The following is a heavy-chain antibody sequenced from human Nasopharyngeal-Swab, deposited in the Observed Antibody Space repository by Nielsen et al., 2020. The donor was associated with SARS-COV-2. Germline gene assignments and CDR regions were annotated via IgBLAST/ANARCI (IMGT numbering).Heavy chain of an antibody. CDR3: ARSRGAGVLDY. CDR2: IIPSGGST. CDR1: GYPFNTYY. J-gene: IGHJ4*02. Sequence: ASVKVSCKASGYPFNTYYMHWVRQAPGQGPEWMGLIIPSGGSTTYAQRLQGRVTMTRDTSTTTFYMELSSLRFEDTAMYYCARSRGAGVLDYWSQGSLVTVSS. D-gene: IGHD1-14*01. V-gene: IGHV1-46*02.